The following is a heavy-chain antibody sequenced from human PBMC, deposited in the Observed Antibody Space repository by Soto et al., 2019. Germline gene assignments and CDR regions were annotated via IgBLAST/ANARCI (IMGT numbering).Heavy chain of an antibody. D-gene: IGHD6-13*01. Sequence: GGSLRLSCAASGFTFSSYAMSWVRQAPGKGLEWVSAIYSGGSTYYADSVKGRFTISRDNSKNTLYLQMNSLRAEDTAVYYCAKDLAAAGYYYYVIDVWGQGTTVTVSS. V-gene: IGHV3-23*05. CDR1: GFTFSSYA. J-gene: IGHJ6*02. CDR2: IYSGGST. CDR3: AKDLAAAGYYYYVIDV.